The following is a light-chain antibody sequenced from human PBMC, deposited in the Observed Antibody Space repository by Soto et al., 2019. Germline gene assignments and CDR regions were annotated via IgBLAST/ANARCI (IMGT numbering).Light chain of an antibody. CDR2: VAS. Sequence: EIVLTQSPATLSLSPGERATLSCRASESISNSYLAWYQQKPGQAPRVLIYVASTRATGIPARFSRSGSGTDFTLSISRVEPEDFAVYYCQQYGTSPWTFGQGTKVDIK. CDR3: QQYGTSPWT. V-gene: IGKV3-20*01. J-gene: IGKJ1*01. CDR1: ESISNSY.